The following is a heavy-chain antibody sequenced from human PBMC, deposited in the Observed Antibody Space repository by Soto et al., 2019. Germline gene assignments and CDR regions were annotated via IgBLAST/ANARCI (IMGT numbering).Heavy chain of an antibody. V-gene: IGHV4-4*07. CDR1: GDSMSGYY. CDR3: ARLGSGSSLVF. Sequence: QVQLQESGPGLVKPSETLTLICNVSGDSMSGYYGSWVRQPAGQGLEWIGRVYSSGVANYNPSIESRVTVSIDTSKNQFSLRLRSVTAADTAVYFCARLGSGSSLVFWGQGIPVIVSS. J-gene: IGHJ4*02. CDR2: VYSSGVA. D-gene: IGHD6-6*01.